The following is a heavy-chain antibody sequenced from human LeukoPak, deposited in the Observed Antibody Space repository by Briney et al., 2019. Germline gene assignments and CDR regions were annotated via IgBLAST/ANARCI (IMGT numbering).Heavy chain of an antibody. Sequence: GGSLRLSCAASGFTFSSYAMSWVRQAPGKALEWVSAISGSGGSTYYADSVKGRFTISRDNSKNTLYLQMNSLRAEDTAVYYCAKSVVAATRNTWFDPWGQGTLVTVSS. V-gene: IGHV3-23*01. D-gene: IGHD2-15*01. J-gene: IGHJ5*02. CDR2: ISGSGGST. CDR1: GFTFSSYA. CDR3: AKSVVAATRNTWFDP.